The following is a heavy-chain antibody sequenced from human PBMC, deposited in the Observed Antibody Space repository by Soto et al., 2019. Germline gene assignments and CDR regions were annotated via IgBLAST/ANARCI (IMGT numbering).Heavy chain of an antibody. J-gene: IGHJ6*02. Sequence: GGSLRLSCAASGFTFSDYYMSWIRQAPGKGLEWISYISSSSSYTNYADSVKGRFTISRDNAKNSLYLQMNSLRAEDTAVYYCARENTVLRFSRGMDVWGQGTTDTVSS. CDR2: ISSSSSYT. CDR1: GFTFSDYY. CDR3: ARENTVLRFSRGMDV. D-gene: IGHD3-3*01. V-gene: IGHV3-11*06.